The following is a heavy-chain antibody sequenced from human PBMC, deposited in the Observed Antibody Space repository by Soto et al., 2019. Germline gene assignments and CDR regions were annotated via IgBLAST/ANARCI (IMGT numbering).Heavy chain of an antibody. CDR3: AKDRTRTGADYGMDV. D-gene: IGHD3-10*01. CDR2: ISYDGSNK. CDR1: GFTFSSYG. Sequence: GGSLRLSCAASGFTFSSYGMHWVRQAPGKGLEWVAVISYDGSNKYYADSVKGRFTISRDNSKSTLYLQMNRLRAEDTAVYYCAKDRTRTGADYGMDVWGQGTTVTVSS. V-gene: IGHV3-30*18. J-gene: IGHJ6*02.